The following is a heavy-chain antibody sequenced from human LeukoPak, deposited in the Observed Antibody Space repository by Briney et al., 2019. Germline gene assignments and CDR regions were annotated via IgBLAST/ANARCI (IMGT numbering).Heavy chain of an antibody. CDR2: IKQDGNDN. D-gene: IGHD3-3*01. CDR3: ARTYYDFWSGYSDY. J-gene: IGHJ4*02. Sequence: GGSLRLSCAASGFTFSTYWMTWVRQAPGKGLEWVANIKQDGNDNYYVDSVKGRFTISRDNAKNSLYLQMNSLRAEDTAVYYCARTYYDFWSGYSDYWGQGTLVTVSS. CDR1: GFTFSTYW. V-gene: IGHV3-7*01.